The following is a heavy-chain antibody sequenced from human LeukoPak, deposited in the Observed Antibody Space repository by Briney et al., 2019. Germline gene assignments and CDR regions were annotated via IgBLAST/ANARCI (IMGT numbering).Heavy chain of an antibody. V-gene: IGHV3-23*01. D-gene: IGHD2/OR15-2a*01. CDR3: AKGSSAYFADL. Sequence: GGSLRLSCVVSGISLSNYAMTWVRQAPGKGLEWVSYISERGGSTTYADSVKGRFTISRDTSLNTLNLQMNSLRAEDTALYYCAKGSSAYFADLWGQGTLATVSS. CDR2: ISERGGST. J-gene: IGHJ5*02. CDR1: GISLSNYA.